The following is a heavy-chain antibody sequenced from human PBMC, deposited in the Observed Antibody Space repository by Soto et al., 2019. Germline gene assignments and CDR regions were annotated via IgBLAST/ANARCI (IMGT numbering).Heavy chain of an antibody. CDR1: GFTFNSYG. D-gene: IGHD2-21*01. CDR3: AKVLGQLTIPDY. Sequence: QVQLVESGGGVVQPGRSLRLSCAASGFTFNSYGMHWVRQAPGKGLEWVALISYDGSDKYYPDSVKGRFTISRDNSKNTLYLQMNSLRPEDTAVYDCAKVLGQLTIPDYWGQGTLVTVSS. J-gene: IGHJ4*02. V-gene: IGHV3-30*18. CDR2: ISYDGSDK.